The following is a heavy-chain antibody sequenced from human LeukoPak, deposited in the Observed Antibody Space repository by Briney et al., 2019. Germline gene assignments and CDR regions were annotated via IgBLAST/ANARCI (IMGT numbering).Heavy chain of an antibody. CDR2: TYYRSKWYN. CDR1: GDSVSSNSAA. CDR3: ARGTRGDYVYHRGNFRRMVYYYYMDV. J-gene: IGHJ6*03. D-gene: IGHD4-17*01. V-gene: IGHV6-1*01. Sequence: SQTLSLTCAISGDSVSSNSAAWNWIRQSPSRGLEWLGRTYYRSKWYNDYAVSVKSRITINPDTSKNQFSLQLSSVTAADTAVYYCARGTRGDYVYHRGNFRRMVYYYYMDVWGKGTTVTVSS.